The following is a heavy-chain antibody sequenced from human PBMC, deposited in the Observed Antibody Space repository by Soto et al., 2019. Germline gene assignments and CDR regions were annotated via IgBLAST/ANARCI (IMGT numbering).Heavy chain of an antibody. CDR3: TRHTWGGSTAGLDY. Sequence: EVQLVESGGGLVQPGVSLKLSCAASGFTFSGSAMHWVRQASGKGLEWVGRIRSKANSYATAYAASVKGRFTISRDDSKNTAYLQMNSLKTEDTAVYYCTRHTWGGSTAGLDYWGQGTLVTVSS. J-gene: IGHJ4*02. D-gene: IGHD3-10*01. CDR1: GFTFSGSA. CDR2: IRSKANSYAT. V-gene: IGHV3-73*01.